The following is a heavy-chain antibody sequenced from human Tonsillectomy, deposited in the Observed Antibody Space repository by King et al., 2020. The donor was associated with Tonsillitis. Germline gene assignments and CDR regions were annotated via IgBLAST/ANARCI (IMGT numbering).Heavy chain of an antibody. CDR1: GFTFSSYA. CDR2: ISRGGGST. CDR3: AKEVLSPDLGDYNWFDP. J-gene: IGHJ5*02. Sequence: VQLVESGGDLVQPGGSLRLSCAASGFTFSSYAMGWVRQAPGKGLEWVSAISRGGGSTNYADSVRGRFTISRDNSKNTLYLQMSSLRAEDTAVYYCAKEVLSPDLGDYNWFDPWGQGTLVTVSS. V-gene: IGHV3-23*04. D-gene: IGHD2-21*02.